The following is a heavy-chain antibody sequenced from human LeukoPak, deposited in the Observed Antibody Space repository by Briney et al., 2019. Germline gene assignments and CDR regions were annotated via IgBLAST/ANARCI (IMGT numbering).Heavy chain of an antibody. V-gene: IGHV7-4-1*02. J-gene: IGHJ6*03. Sequence: ASVKVSCKASGYTFTGYYMHWVRQAPGQGLEWMGWINTNTGNPTYAQGFTGRFVSSLDTSVSTAYLQISSLKAEDTAVYYCARGRVRGVKQPYYYYMDVWGKGTTVTVSS. CDR3: ARGRVRGVKQPYYYYMDV. CDR1: GYTFTGYY. D-gene: IGHD3-10*01. CDR2: INTNTGNP.